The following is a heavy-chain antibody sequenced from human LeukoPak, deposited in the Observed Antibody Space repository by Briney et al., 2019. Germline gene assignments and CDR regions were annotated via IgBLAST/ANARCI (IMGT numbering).Heavy chain of an antibody. J-gene: IGHJ5*02. CDR2: IYYSGST. V-gene: IGHV4-59*01. CDR1: GGSTSSYY. CDR3: AREFSDYDILTGYYRNNWFDP. Sequence: PSETLSLTCTVSGGSTSSYYWSWIRQPPGKGLEWIGYIYYSGSTNYNPSLKSRVTISVDTSKNQFSLKLSSVTAADTAVYYCAREFSDYDILTGYYRNNWFDPWGQGTLVTVSS. D-gene: IGHD3-9*01.